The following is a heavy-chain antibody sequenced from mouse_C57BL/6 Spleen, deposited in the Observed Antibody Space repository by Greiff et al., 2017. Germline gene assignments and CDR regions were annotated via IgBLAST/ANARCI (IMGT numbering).Heavy chain of an antibody. J-gene: IGHJ2*01. CDR3: AREGGNYFDY. CDR2: INPYNGGT. V-gene: IGHV1-19*01. CDR1: GYTFTDYY. D-gene: IGHD1-1*02. Sequence: VQLKESGPVLVKPGASVKMSCKASGYTFTDYYMNWVKQSHGKSLEWIGVINPYNGGTSYNQKFKGKATLTVDKSSSTAYMELNSLTSEDSAVYYCAREGGNYFDYWGQGTTLTVSS.